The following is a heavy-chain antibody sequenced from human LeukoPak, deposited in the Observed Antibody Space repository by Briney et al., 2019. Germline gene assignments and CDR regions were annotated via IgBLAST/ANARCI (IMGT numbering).Heavy chain of an antibody. J-gene: IGHJ3*02. Sequence: GGSLRLSRAASGFTFSSYAMSWVRQAPGKGLEWVSAISGSGGSTYYADSVKGRFTISRDNSKNTLYLQMNSLRAEDTAVYYCASPARDPVAGEAFDIWGQGTMVTVSS. V-gene: IGHV3-23*01. CDR1: GFTFSSYA. CDR2: ISGSGGST. D-gene: IGHD6-19*01. CDR3: ASPARDPVAGEAFDI.